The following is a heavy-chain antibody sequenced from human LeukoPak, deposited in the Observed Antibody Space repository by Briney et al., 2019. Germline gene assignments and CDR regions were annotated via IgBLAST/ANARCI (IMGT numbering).Heavy chain of an antibody. CDR1: GFTLTDHY. J-gene: IGHJ4*02. D-gene: IGHD4-17*01. Sequence: GGSLRLSCTVSGFTLTDHYMSWYRQSPERGLEWISWITSSGTTPDYADSVKGRFTISRDNRKNSVYLQMSSLRADDTAVYYCARDPDYGDPYWGQGTLVTVSS. CDR2: ITSSGTTP. CDR3: ARDPDYGDPY. V-gene: IGHV3-11*01.